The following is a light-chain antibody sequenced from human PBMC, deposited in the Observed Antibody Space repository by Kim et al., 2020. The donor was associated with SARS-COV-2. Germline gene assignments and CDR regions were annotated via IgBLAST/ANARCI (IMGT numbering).Light chain of an antibody. CDR1: SPRSYY. V-gene: IGLV3-19*01. J-gene: IGLJ2*01. CDR2: GKN. Sequence: SSELTQDPAVSVALGQTVRITCQGDSPRSYYATWYQQKPGQAPIVVIYGKNNRPSGIPDRFSGSSSGNTASLTITGTQAGDEADYYCNSRDSKDNVVFGG. CDR3: NSRDSKDNVV.